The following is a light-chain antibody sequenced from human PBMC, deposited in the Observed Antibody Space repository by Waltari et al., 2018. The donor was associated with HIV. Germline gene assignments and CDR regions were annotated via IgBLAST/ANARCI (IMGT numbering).Light chain of an antibody. CDR3: QQYAGSPYT. CDR1: QYISSSF. V-gene: IGKV3-20*01. CDR2: RAS. J-gene: IGKJ2*01. Sequence: IVLTQSPGTLSLSPGESATLSCRASQYISSSFLAWYQQKPGQAPRLLIYRASSRATGIPDRFSGSGSGTDFTLTISRLEPEDFAVFYCQQYAGSPYTFGQGTKLEI.